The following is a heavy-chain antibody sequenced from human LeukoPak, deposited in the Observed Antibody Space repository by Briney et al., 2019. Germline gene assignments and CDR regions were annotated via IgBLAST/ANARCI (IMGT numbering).Heavy chain of an antibody. CDR3: ARDRGGSGWYEEAFDY. CDR1: GFTFSTYW. D-gene: IGHD6-19*01. V-gene: IGHV3-74*01. Sequence: GGSLRLSCAASGFTFSTYWMHWVRQAPGKGLVWVSRISSDGSITGYADSVKGRFTISRDNAKNTLYLQMNSLRAEDTAVYYCARDRGGSGWYEEAFDYWGQGTLVTVSS. CDR2: ISSDGSIT. J-gene: IGHJ4*02.